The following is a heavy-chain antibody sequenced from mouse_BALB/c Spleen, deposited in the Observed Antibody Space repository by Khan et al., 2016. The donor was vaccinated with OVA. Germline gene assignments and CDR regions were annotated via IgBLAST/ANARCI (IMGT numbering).Heavy chain of an antibody. D-gene: IGHD3-3*01. V-gene: IGHV9-1*02. CDR3: ARGDSDWDFEV. J-gene: IGHJ1*01. CDR1: GYTFTNYG. Sequence: QIQLVQSGPELKKPGETVKISCKASGYTFTNYGMNWVKQAPGKGLKWMGWINTYTGEPTYADDFKGRFAFSLETSASTAYLQSNNLKTEDMATYFCARGDSDWDFEVWGAGTTVTVSS. CDR2: INTYTGEP.